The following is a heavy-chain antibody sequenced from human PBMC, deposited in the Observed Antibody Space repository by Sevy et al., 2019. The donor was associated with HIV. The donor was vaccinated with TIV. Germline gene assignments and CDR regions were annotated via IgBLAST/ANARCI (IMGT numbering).Heavy chain of an antibody. Sequence: SETLSLTCTVSGGSIGSSSYYWGWIRQPPGKGLEWIGTIYYSGNTYYNPSPKSRVTVSVDTSTNQFSLRLRPVTPAASAVYSCARHYLSGFRQSFDYWGQGPLVTVSS. CDR1: GGSIGSSSYY. CDR2: IYYSGNT. J-gene: IGHJ4*02. D-gene: IGHD3-10*01. CDR3: ARHYLSGFRQSFDY. V-gene: IGHV4-39*01.